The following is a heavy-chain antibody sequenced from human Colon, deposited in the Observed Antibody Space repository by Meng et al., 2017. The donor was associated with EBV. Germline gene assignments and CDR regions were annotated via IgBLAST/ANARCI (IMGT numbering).Heavy chain of an antibody. J-gene: IGHJ4*02. CDR1: GAPVRAFLL. V-gene: IGHV4-4*02. D-gene: IGHD2-2*01. CDR3: ARVMRYQLLRFFDY. Sequence: HVRLQVSGPDLFKPSGPLSLPCAVFGAPVRAFLLWPWVPPPPGKRLEWVGEIYPGGSPNYNPSLESRVTISVDKSKNQFSLDLTSVTAADTAVYFCARVMRYQLLRFFDYWGQGILVTVSS. CDR2: IYPGGSP.